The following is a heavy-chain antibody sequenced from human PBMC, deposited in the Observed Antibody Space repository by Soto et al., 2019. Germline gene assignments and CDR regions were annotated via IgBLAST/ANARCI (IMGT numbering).Heavy chain of an antibody. CDR2: INPSGGST. V-gene: IGHV1-46*01. Sequence: GASVKVSCKASGYTFTSYYMHWVRQAPGQGLEWMGIINPSGGSTSYAQKFQGRVTMTRDTSTSTVYMELSSLRSEDTAVYYCARPLYYYDSSAPFDYWGQGTLVTVSS. CDR1: GYTFTSYY. J-gene: IGHJ4*02. CDR3: ARPLYYYDSSAPFDY. D-gene: IGHD3-22*01.